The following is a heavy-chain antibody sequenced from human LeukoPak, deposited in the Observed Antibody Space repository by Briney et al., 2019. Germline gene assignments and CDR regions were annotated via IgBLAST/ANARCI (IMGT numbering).Heavy chain of an antibody. CDR1: GYTFTSHG. CDR2: ISTYNGNT. Sequence: GASVKVSCKASGYTFTSHGISWVRQAPGQGLEWMGWISTYNGNTNYAQKLQGRVSMTTDTSNSTAYMYLRSLRSDDKAVSYFAIELRYSTGWSGSVLHVWGKGTTVTISS. D-gene: IGHD6-19*01. V-gene: IGHV1-18*01. CDR3: AIELRYSTGWSGSVLHV. J-gene: IGHJ6*04.